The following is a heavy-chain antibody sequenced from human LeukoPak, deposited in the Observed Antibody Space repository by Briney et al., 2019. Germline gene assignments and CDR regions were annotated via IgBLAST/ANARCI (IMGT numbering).Heavy chain of an antibody. CDR3: ARRVGDYYGSGSKYGMDV. J-gene: IGHJ6*02. CDR1: GFTFSIYW. CDR2: IYPGDSEI. D-gene: IGHD3-10*01. Sequence: GESLKISCQASGFTFSIYWIGWVRQMPGKGLEWMGIIYPGDSEIRYSPSFQGQVTISADKSISTAYLQWSSLKASDTATYYCARRVGDYYGSGSKYGMDVWGQGTTVTVSS. V-gene: IGHV5-51*01.